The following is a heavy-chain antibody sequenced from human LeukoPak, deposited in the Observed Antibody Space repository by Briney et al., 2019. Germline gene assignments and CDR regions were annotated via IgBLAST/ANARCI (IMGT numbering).Heavy chain of an antibody. CDR1: GGSISSYY. CDR3: ARDRPDSSGWYTIGDAFDI. J-gene: IGHJ3*02. V-gene: IGHV4-4*07. D-gene: IGHD6-19*01. Sequence: PSETLSLTCTASGGSISSYYWSWIRQPAGKGLEWIGRIYTSGSTNYNPSLKSRVTMSVDTSKNQFSLKLSSVTAADTAVYYCARDRPDSSGWYTIGDAFDIWGQGTMVTVSS. CDR2: IYTSGST.